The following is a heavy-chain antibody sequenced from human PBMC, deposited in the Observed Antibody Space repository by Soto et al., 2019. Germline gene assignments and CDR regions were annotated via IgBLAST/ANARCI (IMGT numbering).Heavy chain of an antibody. J-gene: IGHJ6*02. CDR1: GFTFSSYW. Sequence: GGSVRLSCAASGFTFSSYWMHWVRQAPGKGLVWVSRINSDGSSTSYADSVKGRFTISRDNAKNTLYLQMNSLRAEDTAVYYCARDRSPSFLSWSGYYFPYYYYGMDVWGQGTTVTVSS. D-gene: IGHD3-3*01. CDR2: INSDGSST. CDR3: ARDRSPSFLSWSGYYFPYYYYGMDV. V-gene: IGHV3-74*01.